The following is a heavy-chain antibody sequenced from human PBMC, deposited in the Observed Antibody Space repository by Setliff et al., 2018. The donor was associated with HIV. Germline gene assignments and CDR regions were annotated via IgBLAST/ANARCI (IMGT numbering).Heavy chain of an antibody. CDR3: ARVGALPFDY. CDR1: GFTFGDYG. Sequence: PGGSLRLSCTASGFTFGDYGMSWVRQAPGKGLEWVSYISSSGSTIYYADSVKGRFTISRDNAKNSLYLQMNSLRAEDTAVYYCARVGALPFDYWGQGTLVTVSS. CDR2: ISSSGSTI. V-gene: IGHV3-48*03. D-gene: IGHD2-15*01. J-gene: IGHJ4*02.